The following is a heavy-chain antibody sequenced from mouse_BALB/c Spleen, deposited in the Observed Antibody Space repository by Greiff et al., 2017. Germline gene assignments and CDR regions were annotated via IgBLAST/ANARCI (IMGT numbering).Heavy chain of an antibody. CDR3: ARHEELHYYAMDY. CDR1: GFTFSSYG. CDR2: ISSGGSYT. J-gene: IGHJ4*01. D-gene: IGHD1-1*01. V-gene: IGHV5-6*01. Sequence: EVNVVESGGDLVKPGGSLKLSCAASGFTFSSYGMSWVRQTPDKRLEWVATISSGGSYTYYPDSVKGRFTISRDNAKNTLYLQMSSLKSEDTAMYYCARHEELHYYAMDYWGQGTSVTVSS.